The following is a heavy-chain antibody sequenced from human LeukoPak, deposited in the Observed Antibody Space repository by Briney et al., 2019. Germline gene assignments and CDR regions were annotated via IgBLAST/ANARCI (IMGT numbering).Heavy chain of an antibody. D-gene: IGHD6-13*01. CDR1: GITVSSNY. CDR2: IYSGGST. J-gene: IGHJ4*02. V-gene: IGHV3-53*01. CDR3: ARGAYSSSWYSGNYFDY. Sequence: GGSLRLSCAASGITVSSNYMSWVRQAPGKGLEWVSVIYSGGSTYYADSVKGRFTISRDNSKNTLYLQMNSLRAEDTAVYYCARGAYSSSWYSGNYFDYWGQGTLVTVSS.